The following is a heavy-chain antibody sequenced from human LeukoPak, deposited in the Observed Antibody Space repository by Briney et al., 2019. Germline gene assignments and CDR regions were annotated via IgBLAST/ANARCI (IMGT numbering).Heavy chain of an antibody. D-gene: IGHD4-17*01. CDR1: GFTFSSYW. CDR3: ATTRYDAFDI. J-gene: IGHJ3*02. V-gene: IGHV3-7*05. Sequence: GGSLRLSCTASGFTFSSYWMSWVRQAPGKGLEWVANIQQDGSEQYYVDSVKGRFTISRDNAKNTLCLQMNSLRAEDTAVYYCATTRYDAFDIWGQGTMVTVSS. CDR2: IQQDGSEQ.